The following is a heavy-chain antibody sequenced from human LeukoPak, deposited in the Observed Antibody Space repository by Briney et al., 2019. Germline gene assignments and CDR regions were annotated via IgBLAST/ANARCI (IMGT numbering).Heavy chain of an antibody. CDR2: INHSGST. J-gene: IGHJ4*02. CDR1: GGSFSGYY. V-gene: IGHV4-34*01. Sequence: PSETLSLTGADYGGSFSGYYWSWIRQAPGKGLEWIGEINHSGSTNYNPSLKSRVTISVDTSKNQSSLQLSSVTAADTVVYYWARGFEKYYYDSSGFDWGQGTLVTVSS. D-gene: IGHD3-22*01. CDR3: ARGFEKYYYDSSGFD.